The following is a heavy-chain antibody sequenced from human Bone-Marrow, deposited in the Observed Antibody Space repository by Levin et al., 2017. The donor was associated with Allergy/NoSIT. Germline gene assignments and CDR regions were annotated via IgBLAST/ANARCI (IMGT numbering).Heavy chain of an antibody. V-gene: IGHV3-48*02. D-gene: IGHD2-21*01. CDR3: ASAYCGGDCYAIDY. CDR2: ISSSSSTI. CDR1: GFTISRHS. Sequence: GASVKVSCAASGFTISRHSMNWVRQAPGKGLEWVSSISSSSSTIYYADSVKGRFTISRDNAKNSLYLQMNSLRDEDTAVYYCASAYCGGDCYAIDYWGQGTLVTVSS. J-gene: IGHJ4*02.